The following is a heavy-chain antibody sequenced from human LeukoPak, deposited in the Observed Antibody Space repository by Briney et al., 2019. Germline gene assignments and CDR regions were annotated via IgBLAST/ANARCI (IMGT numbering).Heavy chain of an antibody. CDR3: AKDRSLDGGNSNGYFDS. Sequence: GGSLRLSCAASGFTFSSYAMSWVRQAPGKGLEWVSIISGSAGSTYYADSVKGRFTISRDNSKNTLFLQMNSLRAEDTAVYYCAKDRSLDGGNSNGYFDSWGQGTLVTVSS. V-gene: IGHV3-23*01. CDR1: GFTFSSYA. J-gene: IGHJ4*02. CDR2: ISGSAGST. D-gene: IGHD4-23*01.